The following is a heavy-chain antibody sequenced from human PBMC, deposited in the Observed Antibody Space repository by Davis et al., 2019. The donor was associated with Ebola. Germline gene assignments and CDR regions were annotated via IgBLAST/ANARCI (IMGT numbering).Heavy chain of an antibody. CDR1: GLTVSGTY. J-gene: IGHJ4*02. CDR2: LYSGGSA. Sequence: GESLKISCAASGLTVSGTYMNWVRQAPGKGLEWVSVLYSGGSAYYADSVRGRFTISRDNSRNTLYLQMNDLRAEDTAVYYCARELSAFSGYYDWGQGTLVTVSS. D-gene: IGHD3-22*01. V-gene: IGHV3-66*01. CDR3: ARELSAFSGYYD.